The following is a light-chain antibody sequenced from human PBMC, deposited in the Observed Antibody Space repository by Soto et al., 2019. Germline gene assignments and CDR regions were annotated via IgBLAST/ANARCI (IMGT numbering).Light chain of an antibody. J-gene: IGKJ4*01. Sequence: IPLTKTPSSLSASVGDRVTITCRASQGISSFLAWYQHKPGKAPKLLIYAASSLQSGVPSRFSGSGFGTDFTLTITSLQHEDFASYYCQQVDSYPSTFGGGTKVEIK. CDR2: AAS. CDR3: QQVDSYPST. CDR1: QGISSF. V-gene: IGKV1-9*01.